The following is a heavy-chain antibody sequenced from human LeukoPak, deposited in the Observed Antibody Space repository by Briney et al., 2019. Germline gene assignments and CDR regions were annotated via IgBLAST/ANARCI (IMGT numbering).Heavy chain of an antibody. Sequence: GGSLRLSCAASGFTFSSYGMHWVRQAPGKGLEWVAVIWYGGSNKYYADSVKGRFTISRDNSKNTLYLQMNSLRAEDTAVYYCAKDSRGRGFDYWGQGTLVTVSS. J-gene: IGHJ4*02. CDR2: IWYGGSNK. V-gene: IGHV3-30*02. D-gene: IGHD1-26*01. CDR1: GFTFSSYG. CDR3: AKDSRGRGFDY.